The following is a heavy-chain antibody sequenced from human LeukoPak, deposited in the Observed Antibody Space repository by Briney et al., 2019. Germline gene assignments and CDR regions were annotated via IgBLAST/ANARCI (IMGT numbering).Heavy chain of an antibody. J-gene: IGHJ4*02. D-gene: IGHD6-19*01. CDR1: GGSISSGGYY. Sequence: SQTLSLTCTVSGGSISSGGYYWSWIRQPPGKGLEWIGYIYHSGSTYYNPSLKSRVTISVDTSKNQFSLKLSSVTAADTAVYYCARGRYSSGGYFDYWGQGTLVTVSS. CDR2: IYHSGST. CDR3: ARGRYSSGGYFDY. V-gene: IGHV4-30-2*01.